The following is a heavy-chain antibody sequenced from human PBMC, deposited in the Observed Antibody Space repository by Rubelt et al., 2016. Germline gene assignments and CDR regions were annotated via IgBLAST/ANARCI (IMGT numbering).Heavy chain of an antibody. CDR2: IHYSGSP. V-gene: IGHV4-39*07. D-gene: IGHD5-18*01. Sequence: QLHLQESGPGLLKPSETLSLTCVVSGDSVSSRNYYWGWIRQPPGKELEWIGTIHYSGSPYYNPSLQSRVTISVDTSKHQFSLKLSSVTAADTAVYYCARQTNSYAYLSSYYHYYIDVWGKGTTVTVSS. J-gene: IGHJ6*03. CDR3: ARQTNSYAYLSSYYHYYIDV. CDR1: GDSVSSRNYY.